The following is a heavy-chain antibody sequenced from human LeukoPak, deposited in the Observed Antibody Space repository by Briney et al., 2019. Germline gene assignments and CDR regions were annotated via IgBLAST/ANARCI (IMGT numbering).Heavy chain of an antibody. CDR2: IYSGGST. Sequence: GGSLRLSCVASGYTFSIYTMSWVRQAPGKGLEWVSVIYSGGSTYYADSVKGRFTISRDNSKNTLYLQMNSLRAEDTAVYYCARMGSSGPIDYWGQGTLVTVSS. J-gene: IGHJ4*02. D-gene: IGHD6-19*01. V-gene: IGHV3-53*01. CDR1: GYTFSIYT. CDR3: ARMGSSGPIDY.